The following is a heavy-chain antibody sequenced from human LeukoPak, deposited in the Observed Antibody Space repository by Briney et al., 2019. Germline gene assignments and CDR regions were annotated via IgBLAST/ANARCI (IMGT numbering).Heavy chain of an antibody. V-gene: IGHV3-23*01. J-gene: IGHJ3*02. D-gene: IGHD1-26*01. CDR2: ISGSGGNT. CDR1: GFTFGSYA. CDR3: AKEMGAAWVDAFDI. Sequence: PGGSLRLPCVASGFTFGSYAMSWVRQAPGKGLEWVSAISGSGGNTFYADSVKGRFTISRDNSKNTLYLQMNSLRAEDTAVYYCAKEMGAAWVDAFDIWGQGTMVTVSS.